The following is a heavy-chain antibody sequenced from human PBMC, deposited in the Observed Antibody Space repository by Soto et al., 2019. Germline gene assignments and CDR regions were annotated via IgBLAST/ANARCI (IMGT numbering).Heavy chain of an antibody. Sequence: EVQLLESGGGLVQPGGSLRLSCAASGFDFSSYAMSWVRQAPGKGLEWVSSVSGRSTFAYYADSVKGRFTISRDNSRNTVSLEMNSLRVEDTAVYYCAKDRGANYYENNGFHIFGYWGQGALVTVSS. J-gene: IGHJ4*02. CDR1: GFDFSSYA. CDR2: VSGRSTFA. V-gene: IGHV3-23*01. D-gene: IGHD3-16*01. CDR3: AKDRGANYYENNGFHIFGY.